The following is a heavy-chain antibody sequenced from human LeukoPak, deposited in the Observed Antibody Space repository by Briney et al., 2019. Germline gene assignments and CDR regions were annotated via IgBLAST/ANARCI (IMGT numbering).Heavy chain of an antibody. V-gene: IGHV4-39*02. CDR3: ARGPPYIVVVTAIGFFDY. D-gene: IGHD2-21*02. J-gene: IGHJ4*02. CDR1: GGSTSGGNYY. Sequence: PSETLSLTCIVSGGSTSGGNYYWGWIRQPPGKGLEWIVGISSSGNTYYNPSLKSRITISIDTSKNHFSLKLSSVTAADTAVYYCARGPPYIVVVTAIGFFDYWGQGTLVTVSS. CDR2: ISSSGNT.